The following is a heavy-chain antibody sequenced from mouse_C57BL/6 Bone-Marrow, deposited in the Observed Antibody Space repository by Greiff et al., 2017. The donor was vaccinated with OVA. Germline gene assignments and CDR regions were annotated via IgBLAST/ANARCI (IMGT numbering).Heavy chain of an antibody. CDR2: ISDGGSYT. D-gene: IGHD1-1*01. CDR1: GFTFSSYA. Sequence: EVQLVESGGGLVKPGGSLKLSCAASGFTFSSYAMSWVRQTPEKRLEWVATISDGGSYTYYPDNVKGRFTISRDKAKNTLYLQMSHLKSEDTAMYYCARDHCGSSPDYWGQGTTLTVSS. J-gene: IGHJ2*01. V-gene: IGHV5-4*01. CDR3: ARDHCGSSPDY.